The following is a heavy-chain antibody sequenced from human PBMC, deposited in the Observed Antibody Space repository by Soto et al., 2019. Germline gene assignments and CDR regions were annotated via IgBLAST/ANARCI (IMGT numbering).Heavy chain of an antibody. CDR1: GGSISRSSYY. V-gene: IGHV4-39*01. CDR3: AGHGGSGVAY. Sequence: QLQLQESGPGLVTPSETLSLTCTVSGGSISRSSYYWGWIRQPPGKGLEWIGSIYYSGPTYYNPSFESRVPTSVDTSRNRFSLKLSSVTAADTAVYYGAGHGGSGVAYWGQGTLVTVST. CDR2: IYYSGPT. J-gene: IGHJ4*02. D-gene: IGHD6-19*01.